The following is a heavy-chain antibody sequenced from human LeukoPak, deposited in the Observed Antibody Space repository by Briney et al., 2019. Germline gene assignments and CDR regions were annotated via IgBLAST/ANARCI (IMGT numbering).Heavy chain of an antibody. D-gene: IGHD5-12*01. V-gene: IGHV4-34*01. J-gene: IGHJ4*02. CDR2: INHSGST. CDR3: ARGRGLRKNPYYFDY. CDR1: GGSFSGYY. Sequence: SETLSLTCAVYGGSFSGYYWSWIRQPPGKGLEWIGEINHSGSTNYNPSLKSRVTISVDTSKNQFSLKLSSVTAADTAVYYCARGRGLRKNPYYFDYWGQGTLVTVSS.